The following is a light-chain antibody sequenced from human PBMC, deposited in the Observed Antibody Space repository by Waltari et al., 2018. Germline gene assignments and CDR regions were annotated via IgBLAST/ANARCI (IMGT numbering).Light chain of an antibody. Sequence: QSVLTQPPSASGTPGQRVTIPCSGSSSNIGSNYVYCYQQLPGTAPKLLIYKNNQRPSGVPDRFSGSKSGTSASLAISGLRSEDEADYYCAAWDDSLSALFGGGTKLTVL. CDR2: KNN. CDR1: SSNIGSNY. J-gene: IGLJ3*02. V-gene: IGLV1-47*01. CDR3: AAWDDSLSAL.